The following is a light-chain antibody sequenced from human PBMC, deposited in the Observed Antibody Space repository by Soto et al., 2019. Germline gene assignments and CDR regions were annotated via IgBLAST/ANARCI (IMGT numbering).Light chain of an antibody. Sequence: EIVMTQSPSTLSVSPWERSTLYFKANQRISSNLAWYQQKPGQPPRLLIYGASTRASGIPARFSGSGSGTEFTLTISGLQSEDFALYYCQQYNIWPPYTFGQGTRLEIK. CDR2: GAS. CDR3: QQYNIWPPYT. CDR1: QRISSN. V-gene: IGKV3-15*01. J-gene: IGKJ5*01.